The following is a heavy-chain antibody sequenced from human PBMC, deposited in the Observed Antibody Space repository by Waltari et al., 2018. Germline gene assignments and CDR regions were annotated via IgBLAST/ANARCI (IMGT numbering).Heavy chain of an antibody. J-gene: IGHJ6*03. Sequence: QVQLQQWGAGLLKPSETLSLTCAVYGGSFSGYYWSWIRQPPGKGLEWIGEINHRGSTNYNPSLKSRVTISVDTSKNQFSLKLSSVTAADTAVYYCARIFAGFYYYYYMDVWGKGTTVTVSS. CDR2: INHRGST. CDR1: GGSFSGYY. D-gene: IGHD2-15*01. CDR3: ARIFAGFYYYYYMDV. V-gene: IGHV4-34*01.